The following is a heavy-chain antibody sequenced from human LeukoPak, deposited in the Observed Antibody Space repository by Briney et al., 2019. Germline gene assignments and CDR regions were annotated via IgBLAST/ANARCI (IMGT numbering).Heavy chain of an antibody. V-gene: IGHV3-23*01. D-gene: IGHD5-18*01. Sequence: GGSLRLSCAASGFTFSFAAMTWVRQGPGKRLEWVSLISASGGSTYYADSVKGRFTISRDNSKNTVYLQMNSLRAEDTALYYCAKDIQGANWGQGTLVTVSS. J-gene: IGHJ4*02. CDR1: GFTFSFAA. CDR3: AKDIQGAN. CDR2: ISASGGST.